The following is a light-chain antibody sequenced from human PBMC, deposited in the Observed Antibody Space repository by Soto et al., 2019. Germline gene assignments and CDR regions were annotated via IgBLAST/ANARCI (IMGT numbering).Light chain of an antibody. CDR2: KAS. CDR1: QSISSL. CDR3: QQYSTYPWT. Sequence: DIQMTQSPSTLSASVGDRVTITCRASQSISSLLAWYQQKPGKAPKLLIYKASSLDSGVPSGFSGSGSGTQFTSTISSLQADDFATYYCQQYSTYPWTFGQGTKLAIK. J-gene: IGKJ1*01. V-gene: IGKV1-5*03.